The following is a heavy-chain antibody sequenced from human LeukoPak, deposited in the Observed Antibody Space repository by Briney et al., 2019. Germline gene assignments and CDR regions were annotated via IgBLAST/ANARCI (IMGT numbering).Heavy chain of an antibody. CDR1: EYTFTNHF. Sequence: ASVKVSCKASEYTFTNHFLHWVRQAPGQGLEWMGIINPTGGSTSYAQKFQGRVTMTRDTSTSTVYMELSSLRSDDTAVYYCARSPAAAPQYYFDYWGQGTLVTVS. J-gene: IGHJ4*02. CDR2: INPTGGST. CDR3: ARSPAAAPQYYFDY. D-gene: IGHD6-13*01. V-gene: IGHV1-46*01.